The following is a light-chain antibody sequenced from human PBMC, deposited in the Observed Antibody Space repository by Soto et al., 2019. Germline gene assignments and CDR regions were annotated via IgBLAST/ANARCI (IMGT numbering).Light chain of an antibody. Sequence: DIQMTQSASSLSASVGDRVTITCRASQNIFTWLAWYQHKPGKAPKLLIYDASILESGVPSRFSGSGSGTLFTLTITSLQSDDFASYYCQQYNTHSFGGGTKVDIK. CDR3: QQYNTHS. V-gene: IGKV1-5*01. J-gene: IGKJ4*01. CDR2: DAS. CDR1: QNIFTW.